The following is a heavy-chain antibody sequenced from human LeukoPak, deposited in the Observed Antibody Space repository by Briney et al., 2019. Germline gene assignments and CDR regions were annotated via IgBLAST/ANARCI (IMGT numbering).Heavy chain of an antibody. Sequence: GGALRLSCEGSGFIFRDFYVTWVREAPGTGLEWVATINQDGSAEYYVDSVKGRFTMSRDNAKNSVYLQTDSLRAEETAVYYCARSVGAGNNYFYYGMDVWGQGTTVTVSS. CDR1: GFIFRDFY. D-gene: IGHD1-26*01. J-gene: IGHJ6*02. CDR3: ARSVGAGNNYFYYGMDV. V-gene: IGHV3-7*01. CDR2: INQDGSAE.